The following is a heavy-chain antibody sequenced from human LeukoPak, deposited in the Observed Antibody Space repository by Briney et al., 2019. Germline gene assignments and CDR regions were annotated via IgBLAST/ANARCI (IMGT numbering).Heavy chain of an antibody. V-gene: IGHV4-39*07. CDR2: IYYSGST. Sequence: PSETLSLTCTVSGGSISSSSYYWGWIRQPPGKGLEWIGSIYYSGSTYYNPSLKSRVTISVDTSKNQFSLQLNSVTPEDTAVYYCARDRLYSSSWYGHYYYYYYMDVWGKGTTVTVSS. CDR1: GGSISSSSYY. J-gene: IGHJ6*03. CDR3: ARDRLYSSSWYGHYYYYYYMDV. D-gene: IGHD6-13*01.